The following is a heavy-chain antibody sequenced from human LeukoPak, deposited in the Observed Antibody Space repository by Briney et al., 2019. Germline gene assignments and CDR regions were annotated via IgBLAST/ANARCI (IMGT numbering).Heavy chain of an antibody. D-gene: IGHD6-13*01. CDR3: ARDSAKYSSSWYDGYYYYYGMDV. V-gene: IGHV3-23*01. Sequence: GGSLRLSCAASGFTFSSYAMSWVRQAPGKGLEWVSAISGSGGSTYYADSVKGRFTISRDNSKNTLYLQMNSLRAEDTAVYYCARDSAKYSSSWYDGYYYYYGMDVWGQGTTVTVSS. J-gene: IGHJ6*02. CDR1: GFTFSSYA. CDR2: ISGSGGST.